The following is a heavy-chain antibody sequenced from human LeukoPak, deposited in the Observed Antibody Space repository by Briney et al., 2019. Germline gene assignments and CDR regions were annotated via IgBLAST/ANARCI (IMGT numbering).Heavy chain of an antibody. V-gene: IGHV3-9*01. CDR2: ISWNSGSI. Sequence: GGSLRLSCAASGFTFDDYAMHWVWQAPGKGLEWVSGISWNSGSIGYADSVKGRFTISRDNAKNSLYLQINSLRAEDTALYYCAKDGDILLNYFDYWGQGTLVTVSS. D-gene: IGHD3-10*01. CDR3: AKDGDILLNYFDY. J-gene: IGHJ4*02. CDR1: GFTFDDYA.